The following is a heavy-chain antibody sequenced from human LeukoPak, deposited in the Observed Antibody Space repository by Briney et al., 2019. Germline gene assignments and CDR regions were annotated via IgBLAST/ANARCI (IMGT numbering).Heavy chain of an antibody. V-gene: IGHV4-59*01. CDR3: AREGVADLDY. Sequence: SETLSLTCTVSGGSINYYYWMWIRQPPGKGLEWIGYIYYSGGTHYNPSLKSRVTMLVDTSKNQFSLKLTAVTAADTAVYYCAREGVADLDYWGQGTLVTVSS. CDR2: IYYSGGT. D-gene: IGHD6-19*01. J-gene: IGHJ4*02. CDR1: GGSINYYY.